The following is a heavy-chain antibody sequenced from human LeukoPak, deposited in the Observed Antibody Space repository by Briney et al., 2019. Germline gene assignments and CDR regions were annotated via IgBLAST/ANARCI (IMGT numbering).Heavy chain of an antibody. Sequence: ASVKVSCKASGGIFSSYAISWVRQAPGQGLAWMGRIIPNFGIANYAQKFQGRVTITADKSTITAYMELSSLRSEDTAVYYCAREVARGVTSLGAFDSWGQGTMVTVSS. CDR1: GGIFSSYA. D-gene: IGHD3-10*01. J-gene: IGHJ3*02. CDR2: IIPNFGIA. CDR3: AREVARGVTSLGAFDS. V-gene: IGHV1-69*04.